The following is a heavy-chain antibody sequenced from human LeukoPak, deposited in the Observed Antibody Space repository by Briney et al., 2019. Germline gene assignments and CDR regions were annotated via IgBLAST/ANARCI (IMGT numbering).Heavy chain of an antibody. D-gene: IGHD2-2*01. CDR2: INSDGSFT. J-gene: IGHJ4*02. CDR1: GFTFTSYW. V-gene: IGHV3-74*01. CDR3: ARDWPAARYYFDY. Sequence: PGGSLRLSCAASGFTFTSYWMHWVRQVPGKGLVWVSRINSDGSFTNYAASVKGRFTISRDNAKSTLYLQMNSLRVEDTAVYFCARDWPAARYYFDYWGQGTLVSVSS.